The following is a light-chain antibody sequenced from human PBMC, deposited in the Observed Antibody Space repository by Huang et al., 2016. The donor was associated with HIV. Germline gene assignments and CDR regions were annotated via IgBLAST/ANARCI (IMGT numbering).Light chain of an antibody. CDR2: LGS. CDR3: MQALQTPV. Sequence: EIVMTQSPLSLPVTPGKPASISCRSSQSLLHSNGYNYLDWYLQKPGQSPQLLIYLGSNRASGVPDRFSGSGLGTDFTLKISRVEAEDVGIYYCMQALQTPVFGPGTRVDIK. V-gene: IGKV2-28*01. J-gene: IGKJ3*01. CDR1: QSLLHSNGYNY.